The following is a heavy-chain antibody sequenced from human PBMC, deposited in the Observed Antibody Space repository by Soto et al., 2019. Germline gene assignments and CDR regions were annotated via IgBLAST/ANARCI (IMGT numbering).Heavy chain of an antibody. CDR1: GFTFSSYA. CDR3: ARARDSSSWLVVDY. V-gene: IGHV3-30-3*01. D-gene: IGHD6-13*01. Sequence: GGSLRLSCAASGFTFSSYAMHWVRQAPGKGLEWVAVISYDGSNKYYADSVKGRFTISRDNSKNTLYLQMNSLRAEDTAVYYCARARDSSSWLVVDYWGQGTLVTVSS. J-gene: IGHJ4*02. CDR2: ISYDGSNK.